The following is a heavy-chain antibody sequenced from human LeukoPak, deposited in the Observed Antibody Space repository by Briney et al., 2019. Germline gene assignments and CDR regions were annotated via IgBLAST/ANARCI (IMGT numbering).Heavy chain of an antibody. V-gene: IGHV3-21*01. D-gene: IGHD3-10*02. Sequence: GGSLRLSCAASGFTFSSYSMNWVRQAPGKGLEWVSSVSSSSSYIYYADSVKGRFTISRDNAKNSLYLQMNSLRAEDTAVYYCAELGITMIGGVWGKGTTVTISS. CDR1: GFTFSSYS. J-gene: IGHJ6*04. CDR2: VSSSSSYI. CDR3: AELGITMIGGV.